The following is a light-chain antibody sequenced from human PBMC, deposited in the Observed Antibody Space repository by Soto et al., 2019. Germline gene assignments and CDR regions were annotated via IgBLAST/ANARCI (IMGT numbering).Light chain of an antibody. CDR2: AAS. CDR3: LQLDSFPIT. J-gene: IGKJ5*01. CDR1: QGISSY. Sequence: DIQLTQSPSFLSASVGDRVTITCRASQGISSYLAWYQQKPGKAPKLLIYAASTLQSGVPSRFSGIGSGTEFTLTISSLQPEDFATYYCLQLDSFPITFGQGTRLEIK. V-gene: IGKV1-9*01.